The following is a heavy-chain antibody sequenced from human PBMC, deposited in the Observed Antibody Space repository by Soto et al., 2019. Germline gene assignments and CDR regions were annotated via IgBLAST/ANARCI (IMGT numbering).Heavy chain of an antibody. CDR3: AEAGSNGYYVKFDY. CDR2: ISCDGSNK. D-gene: IGHD3-22*01. Sequence: GGSLRLSCASSGFTFSSYAMHWVGQAPGKGLEWVAVISCDGSNKYYADSVKGRFTISGDNSKNTLYLQMNSLRAEDTAVYYSAEAGSNGYYVKFDYWGQGTLVTVSS. CDR1: GFTFSSYA. J-gene: IGHJ4*02. V-gene: IGHV3-30-3*02.